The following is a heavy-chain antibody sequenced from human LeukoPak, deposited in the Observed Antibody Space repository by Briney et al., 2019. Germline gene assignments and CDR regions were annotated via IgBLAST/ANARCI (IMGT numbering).Heavy chain of an antibody. CDR3: ARDRSGGNYYYYYYMDV. J-gene: IGHJ6*03. D-gene: IGHD4-23*01. CDR2: IIPIFGTA. V-gene: IGHV1-69*13. CDR1: GGTFSSYA. Sequence: SVKVSCKASGGTFSSYAISWVRQAPGQGLEWMVGIIPIFGTANYAQKFQGRVTITADESTSTAYMELSSLRSEDTAVYYCARDRSGGNYYYYYYMDVWGKGTTVTVSS.